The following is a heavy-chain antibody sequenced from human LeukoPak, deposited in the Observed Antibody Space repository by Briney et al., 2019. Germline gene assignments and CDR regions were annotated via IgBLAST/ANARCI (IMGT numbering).Heavy chain of an antibody. CDR3: AREGVVPAAISHRYYGMDV. V-gene: IGHV3-48*01. Sequence: GGSLRLSCAASGFTFSSYSMNWVRQAPGKGLEWVSYISSSSSTIYYADSVKGRFTISRDNAKNSLYLRMNSLRAEDTAVYYCAREGVVPAAISHRYYGMDVWGKGTTVTVSS. D-gene: IGHD2-2*02. J-gene: IGHJ6*04. CDR2: ISSSSSTI. CDR1: GFTFSSYS.